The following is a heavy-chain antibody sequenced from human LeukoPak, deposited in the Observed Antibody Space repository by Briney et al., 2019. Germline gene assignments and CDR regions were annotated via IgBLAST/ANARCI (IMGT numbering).Heavy chain of an antibody. CDR1: GGSMSDYY. CDR3: ARDYTMTHASDI. J-gene: IGHJ3*02. CDR2: IYYTGST. D-gene: IGHD3-22*01. Sequence: SETLSLTCTVSGGSMSDYYWSWIRRPPGKGLEWIGYIYYTGSTNYNPSLKDRVTISIDTSKNQFSLKLSSVTAADTALYYCARDYTMTHASDIWGQGTLVTVSS. V-gene: IGHV4-59*01.